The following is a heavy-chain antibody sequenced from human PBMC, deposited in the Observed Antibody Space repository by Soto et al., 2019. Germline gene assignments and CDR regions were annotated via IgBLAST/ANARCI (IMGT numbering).Heavy chain of an antibody. CDR2: IYYTGIT. CDR3: TRTSAVEGDY. Sequence: QVQLQESGPGLVKPSQTLSLTCTVSGGSISNGDYYWNWIRQPPGKGLEWIGSIYYTGITYCNPSLKSRVTMSLDTSKNQFSLKLSSVTAADTAMHYCTRTSAVEGDYWGQGILVTVSS. J-gene: IGHJ4*02. V-gene: IGHV4-30-4*01. D-gene: IGHD2-15*01. CDR1: GGSISNGDYY.